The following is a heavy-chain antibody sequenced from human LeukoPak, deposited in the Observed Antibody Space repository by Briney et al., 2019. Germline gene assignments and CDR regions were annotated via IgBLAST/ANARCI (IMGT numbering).Heavy chain of an antibody. CDR2: IYRGGRY. J-gene: IGHJ6*03. V-gene: IGHV3-53*01. D-gene: IGHD3-3*01. CDR1: SLSVTINY. CDR3: ARVVGSGYWPYYYYYMDV. Sequence: GGSLSPFRPPSSLSVTINYMSSVRQAPGKGLGWVSVIYRGGRYYYAASVKGRFTFSRNNSKNRLYLQMNSLRAEDTAVYYCARVVGSGYWPYYYYYMDVWGKGTTVTVSS.